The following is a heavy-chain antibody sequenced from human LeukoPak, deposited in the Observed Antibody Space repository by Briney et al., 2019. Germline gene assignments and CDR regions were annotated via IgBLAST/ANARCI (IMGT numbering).Heavy chain of an antibody. D-gene: IGHD2-2*02. V-gene: IGHV3-23*01. CDR2: ISGSGGST. Sequence: GGSLRLSCAASGFTFSSYAMSWVRQAPGKGLGWVSAISGSGGSTYYADSVKGRFTISRDNSKNTLYLQMNSLRAEDTAVYYCAKGRSPVGYCSSTSCYKGGEAFGIWGQGTMVTVSS. CDR1: GFTFSSYA. CDR3: AKGRSPVGYCSSTSCYKGGEAFGI. J-gene: IGHJ3*02.